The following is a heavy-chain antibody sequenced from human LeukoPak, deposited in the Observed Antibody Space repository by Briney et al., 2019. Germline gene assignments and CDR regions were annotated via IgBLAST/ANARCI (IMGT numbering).Heavy chain of an antibody. Sequence: GSVNVSCKASGYTFIGYYIHWVRQAPGHGLEWMGWINPNSGGTNFAQKFQGRVTMTRDTSINTAYMELSSLTSDDTAVYYCARSHELNVWFDPWGQGTLVTVSS. J-gene: IGHJ5*02. CDR3: ARSHELNVWFDP. V-gene: IGHV1-2*02. D-gene: IGHD1-1*01. CDR1: GYTFIGYY. CDR2: INPNSGGT.